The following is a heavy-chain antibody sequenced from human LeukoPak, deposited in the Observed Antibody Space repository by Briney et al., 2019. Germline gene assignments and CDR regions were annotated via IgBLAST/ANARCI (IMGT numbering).Heavy chain of an antibody. Sequence: SGTLSLTCAVYGGSFSGYYWSWIRQPPGKGLEWIGSIYYSGSTYYNPSLKSRVTISVDTSKNQFSLKLSSVTAADTAVYYCARALGYCSGGSCYRDAFDIWGQGTMVTVSS. J-gene: IGHJ3*02. CDR1: GGSFSGYY. V-gene: IGHV4-34*01. D-gene: IGHD2-15*01. CDR3: ARALGYCSGGSCYRDAFDI. CDR2: IYYSGST.